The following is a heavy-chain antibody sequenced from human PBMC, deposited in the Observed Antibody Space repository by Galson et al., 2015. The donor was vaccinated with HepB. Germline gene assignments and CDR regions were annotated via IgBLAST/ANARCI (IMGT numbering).Heavy chain of an antibody. D-gene: IGHD6-13*01. CDR1: GGTFSNYA. V-gene: IGHV1-69*04. J-gene: IGHJ5*02. CDR3: AREVAAAGNPRAGWFDP. CDR2: IIPILGIA. Sequence: SVKVSCKASGGTFSNYAISWVRQAPGQGLEWMGRIIPILGIANYAQKFQGRVTITADKSTSTAYMELSSLRSEDTAVYYCAREVAAAGNPRAGWFDPWGQGTLVTVSS.